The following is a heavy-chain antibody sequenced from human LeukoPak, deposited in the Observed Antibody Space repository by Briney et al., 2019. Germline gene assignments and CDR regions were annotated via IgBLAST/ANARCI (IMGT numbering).Heavy chain of an antibody. CDR3: TTSWPKVREGDQ. CDR1: GFTVSSNY. D-gene: IGHD3-10*01. J-gene: IGHJ4*02. Sequence: GGSLRLSCAASGFTVSSNYMSWVRQAPGKGLEWVSAISGSGGSTYYADSVKGRFTISRDNSKNTLYLQMNSLRAEDTAVYYCTTSWPKVREGDQWGQGTLVTVSS. CDR2: ISGSGGST. V-gene: IGHV3-23*01.